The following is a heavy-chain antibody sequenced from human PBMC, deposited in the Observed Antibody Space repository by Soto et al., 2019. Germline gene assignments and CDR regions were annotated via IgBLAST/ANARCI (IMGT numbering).Heavy chain of an antibody. CDR1: GFTFSSYG. D-gene: IGHD3-10*01. V-gene: IGHV3-30*03. J-gene: IGHJ1*01. Sequence: QVQLVESGGGVVQPGRSLRISCAVSGFTFSSYGMHWVRQAPGKGLEWVAFISYDGSNKEYADSVKGRFTISRDNSKNTLYLQMNSLRPEDTAVYYCASRVPDWAYGAPYFQHWGQGTLVTVSS. CDR2: ISYDGSNK. CDR3: ASRVPDWAYGAPYFQH.